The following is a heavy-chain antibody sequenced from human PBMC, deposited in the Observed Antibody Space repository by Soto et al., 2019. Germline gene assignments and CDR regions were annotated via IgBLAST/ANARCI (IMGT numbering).Heavy chain of an antibody. V-gene: IGHV1-46*01. CDR3: ARVPAGHYYYYYMDV. Sequence: GASVKVSCKASGYTFTSYYMHWVRQAPGQGLEWMGIINPSGGSTSYAQKLQGRVTITRDKSTSTDYMELSSLRSENTAVYYFARVPAGHYYYYYMDVWGKGTTVTVSS. CDR1: GYTFTSYY. CDR2: INPSGGST. J-gene: IGHJ6*03.